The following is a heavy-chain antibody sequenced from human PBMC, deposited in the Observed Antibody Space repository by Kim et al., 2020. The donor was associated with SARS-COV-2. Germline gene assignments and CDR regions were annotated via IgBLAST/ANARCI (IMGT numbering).Heavy chain of an antibody. Sequence: GGSLRLSCAASGFTFSNAWMSWVRQAPGKGLEWVGRIKSKTDGGTTDYAAPVKGRFTSSRDDSKNTLYLQMNSLKTEDTAVYYCTTEYSSSSYYYGMDVWGQGTTVTDSS. CDR3: TTEYSSSSYYYGMDV. J-gene: IGHJ6*02. V-gene: IGHV3-15*01. CDR2: IKSKTDGGTT. D-gene: IGHD6-6*01. CDR1: GFTFSNAW.